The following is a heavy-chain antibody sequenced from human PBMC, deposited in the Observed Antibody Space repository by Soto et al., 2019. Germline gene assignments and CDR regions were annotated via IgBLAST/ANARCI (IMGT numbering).Heavy chain of an antibody. V-gene: IGHV4-34*01. D-gene: IGHD3-10*01. CDR2: INHSGST. Sequence: SETLSLTCAVYGGSFSGYYWSWIRQPPGKGLEWIGEINHSGSTNYNPSLKSRVTISVDTSKNQFSLKLSSVTAADTAVYYCARVGVGTMVRGVIIKGGRHYYYMDVWGKGTTVTVSS. J-gene: IGHJ6*03. CDR1: GGSFSGYY. CDR3: ARVGVGTMVRGVIIKGGRHYYYMDV.